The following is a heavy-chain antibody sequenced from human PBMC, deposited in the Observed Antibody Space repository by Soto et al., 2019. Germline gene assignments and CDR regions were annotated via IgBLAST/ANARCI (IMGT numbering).Heavy chain of an antibody. V-gene: IGHV3-11*05. CDR1: GFTFSDYY. CDR3: AKGSYYDILTGQKQYYYYYGMDV. Sequence: GGSLRLSCAASGFTFSDYYMSWIRQAPGKGLEWVSYISSSSSYTNYADSVEGRFTISRDNAKNSLYLQMNSLRAEDTAVYYCAKGSYYDILTGQKQYYYYYGMDVWGQGTAVTVSS. J-gene: IGHJ6*02. CDR2: ISSSSSYT. D-gene: IGHD3-9*01.